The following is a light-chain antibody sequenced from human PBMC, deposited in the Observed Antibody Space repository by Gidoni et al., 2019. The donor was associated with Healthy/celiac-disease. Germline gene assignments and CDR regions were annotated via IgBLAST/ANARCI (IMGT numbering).Light chain of an antibody. V-gene: IGKV1-39*01. CDR3: QQSYSTPPGT. Sequence: DIQTTQYPSSLSASVGDRVTITCRASRSISLYLNWYQQKPGNAPKPLIYAASSLQRGVPSRFRCSGSGTDFTLTISSLQPEDLATYYCQQSYSTPPGTFGQGTKVEIK. CDR1: RSISLY. CDR2: AAS. J-gene: IGKJ1*01.